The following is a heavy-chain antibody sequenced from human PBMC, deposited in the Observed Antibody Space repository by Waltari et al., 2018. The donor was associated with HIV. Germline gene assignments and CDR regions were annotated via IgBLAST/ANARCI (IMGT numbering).Heavy chain of an antibody. V-gene: IGHV1-8*01. Sequence: QVQLVQSGAEVKKPGASVKVSCKASGYTFTSYDINWVRQATGQGLEWMGWMNPNSGNTGYAQKFQGRVTMTRNTSISTAYMELSSLRSEDTAVYYCARHVMVRGPMGAAFDIWGQGTMVTVSS. CDR1: GYTFTSYD. D-gene: IGHD3-10*01. J-gene: IGHJ3*02. CDR3: ARHVMVRGPMGAAFDI. CDR2: MNPNSGNT.